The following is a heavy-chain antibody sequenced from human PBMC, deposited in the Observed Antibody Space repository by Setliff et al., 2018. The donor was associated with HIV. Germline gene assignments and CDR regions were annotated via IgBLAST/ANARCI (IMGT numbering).Heavy chain of an antibody. D-gene: IGHD3-22*01. CDR1: GFTFSSYS. V-gene: IGHV3-48*01. CDR3: TRGYYASGGYWGNVHYYFDY. Sequence: GGSLRLSCAASGFTFSSYSMNWVRQAPGKGLEWVSYIGVSSDTYYTDSVKGRFTISRDNSKNILSLQMNSLRAEDTAVYYCTRGYYASGGYWGNVHYYFDYWGQGQWSPSPQ. J-gene: IGHJ4*02. CDR2: IGVSSDT.